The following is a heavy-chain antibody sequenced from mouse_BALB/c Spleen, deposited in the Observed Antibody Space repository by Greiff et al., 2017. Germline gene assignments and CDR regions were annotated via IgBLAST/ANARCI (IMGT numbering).Heavy chain of an antibody. V-gene: IGHV2-2*02. J-gene: IGHJ4*01. CDR1: GFSLTSYG. CDR3: AREDELYAMDY. CDR2: IWSGGST. Sequence: QVQLKESGPGLVQPSQSLSITCTVSGFSLTSYGVHWVRQSPGKGLEWLGVIWSGGSTDYNAAFISRLSISKDNSKSQVFFKMNSLQANDTAIYYCAREDELYAMDYWGQGTSVTVSS.